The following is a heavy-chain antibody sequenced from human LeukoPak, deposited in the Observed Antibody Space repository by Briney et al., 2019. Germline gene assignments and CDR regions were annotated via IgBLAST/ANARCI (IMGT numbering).Heavy chain of an antibody. D-gene: IGHD3-16*01. J-gene: IGHJ4*02. CDR1: GFTFSSYA. V-gene: IGHV3-23*01. CDR2: ISGSGGST. Sequence: GGSLRLSCAASGFTFSSYAMSWFRQAPAKGLEWVSAISGSGGSTYYADSVKGRFTISRDNSKNTLYLQMNSLRAEDTAVYYCASPLTSRGPFDYWGQGTLVTVSS. CDR3: ASPLTSRGPFDY.